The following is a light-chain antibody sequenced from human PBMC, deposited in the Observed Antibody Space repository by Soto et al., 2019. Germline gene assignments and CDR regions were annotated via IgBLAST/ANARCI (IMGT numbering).Light chain of an antibody. Sequence: QSALTQPPSASGSPGQSVTISCTGTSSDVGGYNFVSWYKQHQGKAPKILIYEVSERPSGVPDRFSGSKSGNTDSLTVCGLQSEDEADYYCSSYAGSNIVVFGGGTKLTVL. CDR3: SSYAGSNIVV. CDR2: EVS. V-gene: IGLV2-8*01. CDR1: SSDVGGYNF. J-gene: IGLJ2*01.